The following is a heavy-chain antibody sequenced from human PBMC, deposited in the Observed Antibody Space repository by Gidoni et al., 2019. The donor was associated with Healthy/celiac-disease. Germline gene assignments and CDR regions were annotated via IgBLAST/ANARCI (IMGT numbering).Heavy chain of an antibody. CDR2: IYYSGST. CDR3: ARQKRGPDAFDI. CDR1: GGSISSSSYY. D-gene: IGHD3-10*01. Sequence: QLQLQESGPGLVKPSETLSLTCTVSGGSISSSSYYWGWIRQPPGKGLEWIGSIYYSGSTYYNPSLKSRVTISVDTSKNQFSLKLSSVTAADTAVYYCARQKRGPDAFDIWGQGTMVTVSS. J-gene: IGHJ3*02. V-gene: IGHV4-39*01.